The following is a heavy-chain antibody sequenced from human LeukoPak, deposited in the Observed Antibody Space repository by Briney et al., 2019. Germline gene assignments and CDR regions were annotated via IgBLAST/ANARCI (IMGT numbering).Heavy chain of an antibody. Sequence: PSETLSLTCAVYGGSFSDYYWSWIRQPQGKGLEWVGEIDHSGRTNQNTSLKSRVTISVDASKNQFCLRLSSVTAADTAVYYCAPRVVTFDYWGQGTLVTVSS. CDR1: GGSFSDYY. J-gene: IGHJ4*02. CDR3: APRVVTFDY. CDR2: IDHSGRT. D-gene: IGHD4-23*01. V-gene: IGHV4-34*01.